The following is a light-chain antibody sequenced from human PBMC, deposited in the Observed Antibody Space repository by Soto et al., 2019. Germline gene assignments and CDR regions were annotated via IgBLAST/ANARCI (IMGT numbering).Light chain of an antibody. J-gene: IGKJ1*01. CDR2: GAS. V-gene: IGKV3-20*01. CDR3: QQYGSSTWT. Sequence: EIVVTQSPASRSVSPGERATLSCRASQNVNSNLAWYQQKPGQAPRLLIYGASSRATGIPDRFSGSGSGTDFTLTISRLEPEDFAVYYCQQYGSSTWTFGQGTKVDIK. CDR1: QNVNSN.